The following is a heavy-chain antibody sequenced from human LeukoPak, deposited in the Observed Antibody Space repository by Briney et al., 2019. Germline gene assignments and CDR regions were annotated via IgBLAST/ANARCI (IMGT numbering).Heavy chain of an antibody. CDR3: AKEYYYYSSRSRYYFDY. D-gene: IGHD3-22*01. Sequence: GGSLRLSCAASGFTFNNYAMSWVREAPGKGLEWVSVISGSGGSIDYADSVKGGCTISRDYSKNTLYPQMNRLRAEDTAVYYCAKEYYYYSSRSRYYFDYWGQGTLVTVSS. V-gene: IGHV3-23*01. CDR1: GFTFNNYA. J-gene: IGHJ4*02. CDR2: ISGSGGSI.